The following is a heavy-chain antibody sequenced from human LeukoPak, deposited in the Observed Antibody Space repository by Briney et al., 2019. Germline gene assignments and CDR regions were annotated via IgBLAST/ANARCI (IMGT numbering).Heavy chain of an antibody. J-gene: IGHJ4*02. D-gene: IGHD3-10*01. V-gene: IGHV4-38-2*02. CDR2: IYHSGST. Sequence: SETLSLTCTVSGYSISSGYYWGWIRQPPGKGLEWIGSIYHSGSTYYNPSLKSRATISVDTSKNQSSLKLSSVTAADTAVYYCARRPYGSGTNFYFDYWGQGPLVTVSS. CDR1: GYSISSGYY. CDR3: ARRPYGSGTNFYFDY.